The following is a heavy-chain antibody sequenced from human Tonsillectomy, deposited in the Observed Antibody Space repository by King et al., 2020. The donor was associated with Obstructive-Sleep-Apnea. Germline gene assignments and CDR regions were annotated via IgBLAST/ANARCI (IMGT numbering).Heavy chain of an antibody. Sequence: QLQESGPGLVKPSETLSLTCTVSGGSISISSYYWGWIRQPPGKGLEWIWSIYYSGSTYYNPALKSRVTISVDTSKNQFSLKLSSVTAADTAVYYCARDSSGYSFLPAFDIWGQGTMVTVSS. J-gene: IGHJ3*02. V-gene: IGHV4-39*07. D-gene: IGHD5-18*01. CDR2: IYYSGST. CDR1: GGSISISSYY. CDR3: ARDSSGYSFLPAFDI.